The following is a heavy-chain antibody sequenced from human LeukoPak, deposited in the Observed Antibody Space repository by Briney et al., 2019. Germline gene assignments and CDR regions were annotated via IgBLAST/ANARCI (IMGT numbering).Heavy chain of an antibody. CDR3: ATEGLGVTTYFDY. Sequence: PGGSLRLSCAASGFSVTSSYMSWVRQAPGKGLEWVSVLYSDGKTFYADSVRGRFTFSRDLSKNTLYLQMNSLRVEDTAVYYCATEGLGVTTYFDYWGRGTLVTVSS. J-gene: IGHJ4*02. CDR1: GFSVTSSY. D-gene: IGHD3-10*01. V-gene: IGHV3-53*01. CDR2: LYSDGKT.